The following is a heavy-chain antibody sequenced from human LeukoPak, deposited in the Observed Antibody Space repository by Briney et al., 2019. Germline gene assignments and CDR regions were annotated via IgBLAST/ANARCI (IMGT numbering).Heavy chain of an antibody. Sequence: ASVKVSCKASGYTFTSYYMHWVRQAPGQGLEWMGIINPSGGSTSYAQKFQGRVTMTRDTSTSTAYMELSRLRSDDTAVYYCARGGYYGSGSYYNELDYWGQGTLVTVSS. D-gene: IGHD3-10*01. CDR1: GYTFTSYY. CDR2: INPSGGST. CDR3: ARGGYYGSGSYYNELDY. V-gene: IGHV1-46*01. J-gene: IGHJ4*02.